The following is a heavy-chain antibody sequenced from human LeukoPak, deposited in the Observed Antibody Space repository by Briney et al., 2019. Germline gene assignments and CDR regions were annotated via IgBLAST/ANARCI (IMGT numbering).Heavy chain of an antibody. Sequence: SETLSLTCTVSGRSISDYYWSWIRQPPGKGLEWIGYIYYSGSTNYNPSLKSRVTISVDTSKNQFSLKLSSVTAADTAVYYCARSDGYNSFDYWGQGTLVTVSS. CDR2: IYYSGST. D-gene: IGHD5-24*01. V-gene: IGHV4-59*01. CDR3: ARSDGYNSFDY. CDR1: GRSISDYY. J-gene: IGHJ4*02.